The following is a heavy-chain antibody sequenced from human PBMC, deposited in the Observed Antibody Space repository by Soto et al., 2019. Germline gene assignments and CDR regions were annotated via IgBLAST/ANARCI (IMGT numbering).Heavy chain of an antibody. J-gene: IGHJ4*02. V-gene: IGHV4-39*07. Sequence: PSETLSLTCTVSGDSITSNSYFWAWIRQPPGKGLEWIGSIYYSGTTYYNPSLKSRVTISVDRSKNQFSLKLSSVTAADTAVYYCAIGHRDGYSSGSLDSWGQGSLVTVSS. D-gene: IGHD6-25*01. CDR3: AIGHRDGYSSGSLDS. CDR2: IYYSGTT. CDR1: GDSITSNSYF.